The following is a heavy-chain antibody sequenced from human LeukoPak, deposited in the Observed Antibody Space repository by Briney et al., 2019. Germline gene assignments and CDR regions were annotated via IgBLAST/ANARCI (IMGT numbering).Heavy chain of an antibody. CDR1: GGTFSSYA. Sequence: ASVKVSCKASGGTFSSYAISWVRQAPGQRLEWMGWINAGNGNTKYSQKFQGRVTITRDTSASTAYMELSSLRSEDTAVYYCAGILRFLEWLLSNWFDPWGQGTLVTVSS. CDR3: AGILRFLEWLLSNWFDP. CDR2: INAGNGNT. J-gene: IGHJ5*02. D-gene: IGHD3-3*01. V-gene: IGHV1-3*01.